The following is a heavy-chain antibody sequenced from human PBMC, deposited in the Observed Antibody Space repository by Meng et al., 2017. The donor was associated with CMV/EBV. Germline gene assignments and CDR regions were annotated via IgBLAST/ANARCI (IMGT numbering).Heavy chain of an antibody. CDR3: ASGLGKGHHYGISAERFGELLSLGY. V-gene: IGHV1-2*02. CDR2: INPNSGGT. D-gene: IGHD3-10*01. Sequence: ASVKVSCKSSGYTFTGYHMHWVRQAPGQQLEWMGWINPNSGGTNYAQRFQGRVTMTRDTSISTAYMELSRLTSEDTAVYYCASGLGKGHHYGISAERFGELLSLGYWGQGTLVTVSS. J-gene: IGHJ4*02. CDR1: GYTFTGYH.